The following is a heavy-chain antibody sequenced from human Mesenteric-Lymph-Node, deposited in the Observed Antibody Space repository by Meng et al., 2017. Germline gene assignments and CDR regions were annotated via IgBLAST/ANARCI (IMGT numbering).Heavy chain of an antibody. CDR1: GGSISSGSYY. D-gene: IGHD6-13*01. CDR3: ARDSAAAGTYYFDY. V-gene: IGHV4-61*02. Sequence: QVQLQESGPGLVKPSQTLSLTCTVSGGSISSGSYYWSWIRQPAGKGLEWIGRIYTSGSTNYNPSLKSRVTISVDTSKNQFSLKLSSVTAADTAVYYCARDSAAAGTYYFDYWGQGTLVTVSS. J-gene: IGHJ4*02. CDR2: IYTSGST.